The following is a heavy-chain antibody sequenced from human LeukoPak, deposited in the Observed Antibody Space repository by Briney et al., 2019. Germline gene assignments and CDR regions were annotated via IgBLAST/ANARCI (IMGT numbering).Heavy chain of an antibody. CDR2: VHYSGST. D-gene: IGHD3-10*01. V-gene: IGHV4-39*01. Sequence: PSETLSLTCSVSGGSISSSSYFWGWIRQPPGKGLEWIASVHYSGSTYYNPSLKSRVTISIDTSKNQFSLKLTSVTAADRAVYFCARQLYVSGSYYAPMDVWGKGTTVMISS. CDR1: GGSISSSSYF. J-gene: IGHJ6*03. CDR3: ARQLYVSGSYYAPMDV.